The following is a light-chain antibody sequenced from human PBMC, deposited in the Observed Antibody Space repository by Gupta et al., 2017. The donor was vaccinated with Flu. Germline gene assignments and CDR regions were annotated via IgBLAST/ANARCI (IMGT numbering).Light chain of an antibody. Sequence: EIVLTQSPGTLSLSPGERATLSCRASQTVNNNYLAWYQQTAGRPPRLLIYGASTRATGIPDRFSGSGSGTDFTLTISRLESEDFAVYYCQQYESLRQTFGQGTKLEIK. CDR1: QTVNNNY. J-gene: IGKJ2*01. CDR3: QQYESLRQT. V-gene: IGKV3-20*01. CDR2: GAS.